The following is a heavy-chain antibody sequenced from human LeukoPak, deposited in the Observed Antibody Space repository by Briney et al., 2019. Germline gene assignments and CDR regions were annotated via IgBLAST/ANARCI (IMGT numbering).Heavy chain of an antibody. CDR1: GGSISSYY. V-gene: IGHV4-59*01. CDR2: IYYSGRT. CDR3: ARAGGYCSITSCYGDDYDYYYMDV. J-gene: IGHJ6*03. Sequence: SQTLSLTCTVSGGSISSYYCSWIRQPPGRGLGWGGYIYYSGRTNYNPSHKRRVTISVATSKNQFSLKLSSVTAADTAVYYCARAGGYCSITSCYGDDYDYYYMDVWGKGTTVTVSS. D-gene: IGHD2-2*01.